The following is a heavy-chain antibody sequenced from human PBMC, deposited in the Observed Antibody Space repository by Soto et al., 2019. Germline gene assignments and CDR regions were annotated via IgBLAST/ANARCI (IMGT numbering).Heavy chain of an antibody. CDR1: GFTVSSSY. CDR2: IYSGGST. J-gene: IGHJ3*02. D-gene: IGHD3-3*01. CDR3: ASGWRVDAFDI. V-gene: IGHV3-53*04. Sequence: EVQLVESGGGLVQPGGSLRLSCAASGFTVSSSYMTWVRQAPGKGLEWVSVIYSGGSTYYADSAKGRFTISRHNSKNTLYLQMNSLRAEDTAVYYCASGWRVDAFDIWGQGKMVTVSS.